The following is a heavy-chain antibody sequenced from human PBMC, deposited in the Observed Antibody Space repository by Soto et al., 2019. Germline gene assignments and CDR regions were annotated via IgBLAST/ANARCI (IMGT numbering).Heavy chain of an antibody. J-gene: IGHJ4*02. Sequence: QVQLVQSGAEVKKPGSSVKVSCKASGGTFSSYAISWVRQAPGQGLEWMGGIIPIFGTANYAQKFQGRVTITADESTSTAYMELSSLRSEDTGVYYCAREVVYGDYASHYFDYWGQGTLVTVSS. CDR3: AREVVYGDYASHYFDY. CDR1: GGTFSSYA. D-gene: IGHD4-17*01. CDR2: IIPIFGTA. V-gene: IGHV1-69*01.